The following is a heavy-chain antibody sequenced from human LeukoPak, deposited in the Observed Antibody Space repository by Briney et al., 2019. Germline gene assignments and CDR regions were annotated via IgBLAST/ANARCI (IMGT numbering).Heavy chain of an antibody. D-gene: IGHD3-3*01. J-gene: IGHJ4*02. Sequence: TTGGSLRLSCAASEFTFSDYYMSWIRQAPGKGLEWVSSISSSSSYIYYADSVKGRFTISRDNAKNSLYLQMNSLRAEDTAVYYCARGDYDFWSGYPTYFDYWGQGTLVTVSS. CDR3: ARGDYDFWSGYPTYFDY. CDR1: EFTFSDYY. V-gene: IGHV3-11*06. CDR2: ISSSSSYI.